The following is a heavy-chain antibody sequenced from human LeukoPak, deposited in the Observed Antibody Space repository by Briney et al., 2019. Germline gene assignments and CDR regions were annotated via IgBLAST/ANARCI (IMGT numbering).Heavy chain of an antibody. CDR1: GFIFSQYS. J-gene: IGHJ5*02. Sequence: PGGSLRLSCAASGFIFSQYSINWVRQAPGKGLEWVSHIRSTGDTFYADSVKGRFTISRDNARDSLYLQMNSLRAEDTAMYYCARDAGNSGYGCDLWGQGTLVTVSS. D-gene: IGHD5-12*01. CDR2: IRSTGDT. CDR3: ARDAGNSGYGCDL. V-gene: IGHV3-48*01.